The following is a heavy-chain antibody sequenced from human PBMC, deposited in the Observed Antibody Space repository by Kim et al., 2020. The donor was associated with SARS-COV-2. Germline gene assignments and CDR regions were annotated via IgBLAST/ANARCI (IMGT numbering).Heavy chain of an antibody. D-gene: IGHD2-2*01. V-gene: IGHV1-3*01. CDR2: INAGNGNT. Sequence: ASVKVSCKASGYTFTSYAMHWVRQAPGQRLEWMGWINAGNGNTKYSQKFQGRVTITRDTSASTAYMELSSLRSEDTAVYYCARLRGVPAATWGYYYYGMDVWGQGTTVTVSS. J-gene: IGHJ6*02. CDR1: GYTFTSYA. CDR3: ARLRGVPAATWGYYYYGMDV.